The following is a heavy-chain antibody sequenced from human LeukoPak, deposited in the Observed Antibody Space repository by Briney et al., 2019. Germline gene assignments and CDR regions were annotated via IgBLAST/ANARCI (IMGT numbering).Heavy chain of an antibody. CDR2: INPNSGGT. CDR3: ARDFYYDTKGAFDI. V-gene: IGHV1-2*02. D-gene: IGHD3-22*01. Sequence: ASVKVSCKASGYTFTTNYMHWVRQAPGQGLEWMGWINPNSGGTMYAQKFQGRVTMTRDTSISTAYMELNRLRSDDTAVFYCARDFYYDTKGAFDIWGQGTIVTVSS. CDR1: GYTFTTNY. J-gene: IGHJ3*02.